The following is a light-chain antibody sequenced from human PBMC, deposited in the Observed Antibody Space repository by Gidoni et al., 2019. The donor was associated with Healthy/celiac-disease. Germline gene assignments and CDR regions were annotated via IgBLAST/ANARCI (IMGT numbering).Light chain of an antibody. J-gene: IGKJ1*01. CDR2: GAS. Sequence: DIVLTQSPGTLSLSPGERATLSCRASQSVRSSYLAWYQQKPGQAPRLLIYGASSRAPGIPDRFSGSGSGTDFTLTISRLEPEDFAVYYCQQYGSSPRTFGQGTKVEIK. V-gene: IGKV3-20*01. CDR3: QQYGSSPRT. CDR1: QSVRSSY.